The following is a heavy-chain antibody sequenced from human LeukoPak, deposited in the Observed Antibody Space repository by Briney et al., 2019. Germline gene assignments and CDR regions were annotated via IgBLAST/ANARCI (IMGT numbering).Heavy chain of an antibody. V-gene: IGHV4-34*01. J-gene: IGHJ4*02. CDR2: INHSGST. CDR3: ARESIGCSSTSCSRPPFDY. D-gene: IGHD2-2*01. Sequence: KPSETLSLTCAVYGGSFSGYYWSWIRQPPGKGLEWIWEINHSGSTNYNPSLKSRVTISVDTSKNQFSLKLSSVTAADTAVYYCARESIGCSSTSCSRPPFDYWGQGTLVAVSS. CDR1: GGSFSGYY.